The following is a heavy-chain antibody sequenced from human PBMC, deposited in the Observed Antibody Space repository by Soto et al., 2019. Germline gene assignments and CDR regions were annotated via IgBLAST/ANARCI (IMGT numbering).Heavy chain of an antibody. D-gene: IGHD3-9*01. V-gene: IGHV3-21*01. Sequence: AGGSLRLSCVASGFMFTRSTMNWVRQAPGKGLEWVSSITSASDYIFYADSVKGRFTISRDNAKNSLYLQMNSLRAEDTAVYYCARVGTGSSKPLDIWGQGTMVTV. CDR3: ARVGTGSSKPLDI. CDR1: GFMFTRST. CDR2: ITSASDYI. J-gene: IGHJ3*02.